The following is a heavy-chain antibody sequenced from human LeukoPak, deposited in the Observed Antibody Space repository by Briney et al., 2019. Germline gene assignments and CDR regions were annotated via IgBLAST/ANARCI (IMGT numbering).Heavy chain of an antibody. CDR2: INPKSGGT. CDR1: GYTFTGYY. Sequence: GASVKVSCKASGYTFTGYYMHWVRQAPGQGLEGMGWINPKSGGTNYAQKFQGRVTMTRNTSITTAYMELSSLRSEDTAVYYCTSYRLRGDNGDATHYWGQGTLVTVSS. V-gene: IGHV1-2*02. CDR3: TSYRLRGDNGDATHY. J-gene: IGHJ4*02. D-gene: IGHD4-17*01.